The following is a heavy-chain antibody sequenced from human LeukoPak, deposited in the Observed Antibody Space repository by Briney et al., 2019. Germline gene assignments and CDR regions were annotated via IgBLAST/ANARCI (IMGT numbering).Heavy chain of an antibody. CDR2: IYYSGST. Sequence: PWETLSLTCTVSGGSISSSSYYWGWIRQPPGKGLGWIGSIYYSGSTYYNPSLKSRVTISVDTSKNQFSLKLSSVTAADTAVYYCARIGITMIVVRTRGQGTLVTVSS. CDR1: GGSISSSSYY. V-gene: IGHV4-39*07. J-gene: IGHJ4*02. D-gene: IGHD3-22*01. CDR3: ARIGITMIVVRT.